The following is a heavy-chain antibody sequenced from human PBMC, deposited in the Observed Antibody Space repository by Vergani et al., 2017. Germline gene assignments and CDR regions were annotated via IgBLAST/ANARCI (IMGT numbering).Heavy chain of an antibody. V-gene: IGHV3-30*02. Sequence: VQLVQSWGGVVQPGGSLRLSCVASGFTFNRYGMQWVRQAPGKGLAWVAYVLFDGSNEYYADSVKGRFIVSRDNSNDAMYLQMNSLRTDDTAVYYCARDLAYCHEGSCALWGQGSVVTVSS. J-gene: IGHJ4*02. CDR1: GFTFNRYG. CDR2: VLFDGSNE. D-gene: IGHD2-15*01. CDR3: ARDLAYCHEGSCAL.